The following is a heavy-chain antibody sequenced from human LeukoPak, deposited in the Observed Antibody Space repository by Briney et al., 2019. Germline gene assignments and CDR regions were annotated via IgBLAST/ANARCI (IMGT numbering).Heavy chain of an antibody. Sequence: PRASVTVSCTVSGYTLTELSMHWVRQAPGKGLEWMGGFDPEDGETIYAQKFQGRVTMTEDTSTDTAYMELSSLRSEDTAVYYCATAFNWDSFFDYWGQGTLVTVSS. CDR1: GYTLTELS. CDR3: ATAFNWDSFFDY. D-gene: IGHD1-7*01. CDR2: FDPEDGET. V-gene: IGHV1-24*01. J-gene: IGHJ4*02.